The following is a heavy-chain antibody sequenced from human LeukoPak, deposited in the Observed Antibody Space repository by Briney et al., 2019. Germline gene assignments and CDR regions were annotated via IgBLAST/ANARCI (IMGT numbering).Heavy chain of an antibody. V-gene: IGHV4-39*07. CDR1: GGSISSSSYY. D-gene: IGHD2-21*01. CDR3: ARKRIVGDSVATLDY. CDR2: IYHSGST. J-gene: IGHJ4*02. Sequence: SETLSLTCTVSGGSISSSSYYWGWIRQPPGKGLEWIGSIYHSGSTYYNPSLKSRVTISVDTSKNQFSLKLSSVTAADTAVYYCARKRIVGDSVATLDYWGQGTLVTVSS.